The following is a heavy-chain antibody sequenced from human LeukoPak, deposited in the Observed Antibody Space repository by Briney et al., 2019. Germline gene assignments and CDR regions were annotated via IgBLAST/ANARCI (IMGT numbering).Heavy chain of an antibody. V-gene: IGHV4-59*01. J-gene: IGHJ3*02. CDR1: GGPITSSY. D-gene: IGHD5-24*01. CDR3: ARDPRGQGYNFRISDAFDI. Sequence: PSETLSLTCTVSGGPITSSYWSWVRLPPGKGLEWIGYIYYSGRTNSNPSLTSRVTISVDTSKNQFSLSLSSVTAADTAIYYSARDPRGQGYNFRISDAFDIWGQGTMVTVSS. CDR2: IYYSGRT.